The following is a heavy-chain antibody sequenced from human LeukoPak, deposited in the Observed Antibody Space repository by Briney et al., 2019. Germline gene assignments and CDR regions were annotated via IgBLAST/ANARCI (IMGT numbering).Heavy chain of an antibody. D-gene: IGHD2-2*01. J-gene: IGHJ4*02. CDR2: IFYSGNT. CDR1: GGSINSSSYY. CDR3: ARLSPPSPIVVVG. Sequence: PSETLSLTCTVSGGSINSSSYYWGWIRQPPGKGLEWIGSIFYSGNTYDNPSLKSRVTISVDTSKNQFSLKLTSVTATDTSVYYCARLSPPSPIVVVGWGQGTLVTVSS. V-gene: IGHV4-39*01.